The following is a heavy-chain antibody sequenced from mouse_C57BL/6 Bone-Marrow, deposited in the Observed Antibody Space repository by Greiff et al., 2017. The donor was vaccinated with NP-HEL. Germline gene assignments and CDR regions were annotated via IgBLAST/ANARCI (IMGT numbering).Heavy chain of an antibody. CDR3: ARRKSNPDYYAMDY. V-gene: IGHV1-81*01. Sequence: VQLKESGAELARPGASVKLSCKASGYTFTSYGISWVKQRTGQGLEWIGEIYPRSGNTYYNEKFKGKATLTADKSSSTAYMELRSLTSEDSAVYFCARRKSNPDYYAMDYWGQGTSVTVSS. CDR2: IYPRSGNT. D-gene: IGHD2-5*01. J-gene: IGHJ4*01. CDR1: GYTFTSYG.